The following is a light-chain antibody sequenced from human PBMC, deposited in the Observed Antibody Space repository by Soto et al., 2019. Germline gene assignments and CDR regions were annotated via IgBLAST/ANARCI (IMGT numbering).Light chain of an antibody. CDR1: SSDVGGYNS. V-gene: IGLV2-11*01. CDR3: CSDAGKGI. CDR2: DVT. J-gene: IGLJ2*01. Sequence: QSALTQPRSVSGSPGQSVTISCTGTSSDVGGYNSVSWYQQHPGKAPTLMIYDVTKRPSGVPDRFSGSKSGNTASLTISGLQADDEADYYCCSDAGKGIFGGGTKLTVL.